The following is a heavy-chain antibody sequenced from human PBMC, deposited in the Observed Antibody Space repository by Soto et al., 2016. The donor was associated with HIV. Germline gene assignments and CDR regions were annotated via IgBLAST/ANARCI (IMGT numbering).Heavy chain of an antibody. J-gene: IGHJ4*02. V-gene: IGHV3-21*01. Sequence: EVQLVESGGGLVKPGGSLRLSCAASGFTFSSFSMNWVRQAPGKGLEWVASISSGSNYIFYADSVKDRFTISRDSAKNSLFLQMDSLRVEDTAVYYCARSLYTTAWSFDYWGQGTPVTVSS. CDR2: ISSGSNYI. CDR1: GFTFSSFS. D-gene: IGHD6-19*01. CDR3: ARSLYTTAWSFDY.